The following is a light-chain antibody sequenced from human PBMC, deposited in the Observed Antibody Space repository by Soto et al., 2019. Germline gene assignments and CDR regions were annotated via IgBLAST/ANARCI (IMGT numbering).Light chain of an antibody. V-gene: IGKV3-20*01. CDR2: GAS. Sequence: EMLLTQSPGTLSLSPGERASLSCRASQSIANSLAWYQQKPGQAPRLLIFGASNRATGIPDRFSGSGSGTDFTLTISRLEPEDFAVYHCQQYGGSPRTFGQGTKV. CDR1: QSIANS. CDR3: QQYGGSPRT. J-gene: IGKJ1*01.